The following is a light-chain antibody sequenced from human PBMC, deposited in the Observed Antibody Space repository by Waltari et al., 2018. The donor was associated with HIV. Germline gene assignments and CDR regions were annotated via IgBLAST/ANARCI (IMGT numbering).Light chain of an antibody. CDR2: WAS. J-gene: IGKJ2*02. CDR1: QSISHNSNNRNY. CDR3: QQYFTFPRT. V-gene: IGKV4-1*01. Sequence: DIVMTQSPDSLAVSLGERATINCKSSQSISHNSNNRNYLNWYQQKVGQPPKLLIYWASTRESGVSDRFSGSGSETDFTLTISSLQAEDVAVYYCQQYFTFPRTFGQGTRLGIK.